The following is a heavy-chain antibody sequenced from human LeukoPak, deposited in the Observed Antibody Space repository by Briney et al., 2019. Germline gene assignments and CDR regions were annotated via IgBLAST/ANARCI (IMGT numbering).Heavy chain of an antibody. J-gene: IGHJ4*02. CDR1: GFTFSSYW. D-gene: IGHD3-22*01. CDR3: ARESYYDSSGYKTLDY. Sequence: PGGSLRLSCAASGFTFSSYWMHWVRQAPGKGLVWVSRINSDGSSTTYADSVKGRFTISRDNAKNSLYLQMNSLRAGDTAVYYCARESYYDSSGYKTLDYWGQGTLVTVSS. V-gene: IGHV3-74*01. CDR2: INSDGSST.